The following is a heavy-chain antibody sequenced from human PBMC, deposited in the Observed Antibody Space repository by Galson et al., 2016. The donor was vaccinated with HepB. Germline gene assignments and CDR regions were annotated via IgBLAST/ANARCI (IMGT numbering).Heavy chain of an antibody. D-gene: IGHD5-12*01. Sequence: ALRLSCAASGFSFRNYGLSCVRRVPGNGLEWVAHIGGTNHNTNYADSARGRFSIYRDNSRDTLYLQMDSLTAEDSAIYYCTTWLPHHFDYWGQGTRVTVSS. CDR1: GFSFRNYG. CDR3: TTWLPHHFDY. V-gene: IGHV3-23*01. J-gene: IGHJ4*02. CDR2: IGGTNHNT.